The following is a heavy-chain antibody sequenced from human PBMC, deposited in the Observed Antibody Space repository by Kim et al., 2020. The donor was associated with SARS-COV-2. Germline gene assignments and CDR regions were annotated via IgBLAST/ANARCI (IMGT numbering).Heavy chain of an antibody. Sequence: ASVKVSCKASGYIFTGDYMHWVRQAPGQGLEWMGWISPNTGDTSYAHNFRGRVTMTRDTSISTAYMELSSLRSDDTAVYYCARRGGGYYYDYWGQGTLVTVSS. CDR2: ISPNTGDT. J-gene: IGHJ4*02. CDR3: ARRGGGYYYDY. D-gene: IGHD3-22*01. CDR1: GYIFTGDY. V-gene: IGHV1-2*07.